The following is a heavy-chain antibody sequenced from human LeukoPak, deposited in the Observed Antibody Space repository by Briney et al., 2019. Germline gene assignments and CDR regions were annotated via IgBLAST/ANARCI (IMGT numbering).Heavy chain of an antibody. D-gene: IGHD3-22*01. J-gene: IGHJ3*02. Sequence: SETLSLTFAVSGGSISSSNWWSWVRQPPGKGLEWIGEIYHSGSTNYNPSLKSRVTISVDKSKNQFSLKLSSVTAADTAVYYCARDYYDSSGYYPNAFDIWGQGTMVTVSS. CDR2: IYHSGST. CDR3: ARDYYDSSGYYPNAFDI. CDR1: GGSISSSNW. V-gene: IGHV4-4*02.